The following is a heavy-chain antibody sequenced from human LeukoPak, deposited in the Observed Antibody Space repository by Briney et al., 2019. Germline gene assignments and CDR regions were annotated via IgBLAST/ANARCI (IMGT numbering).Heavy chain of an antibody. CDR1: GFTFSNYW. CDR2: ISSSSSYI. CDR3: AGGGVASRGPGGSWYNYFDY. Sequence: GGSLRLSCAASGFTFSNYWMHWVRQAPGKGLEWVSSISSSSSYIYYADSVKGRFTISRDNAKNSLYLQMNSLRAEDTAVYYCAGGGVASRGPGGSWYNYFDYWGQGTLVTVSS. V-gene: IGHV3-21*01. D-gene: IGHD6-13*01. J-gene: IGHJ4*02.